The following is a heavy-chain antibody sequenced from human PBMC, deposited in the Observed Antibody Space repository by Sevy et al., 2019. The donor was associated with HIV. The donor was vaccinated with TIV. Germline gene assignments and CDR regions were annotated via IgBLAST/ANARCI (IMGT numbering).Heavy chain of an antibody. J-gene: IGHJ4*02. V-gene: IGHV3-7*01. CDR2: MKEDGSER. CDR3: VREGVGGYSYSLDC. CDR1: GFTFSSYW. D-gene: IGHD5-18*01. Sequence: GSLRLSCAASGFTFSSYWMSWVRPAPGKGLEWVATMKEDGSERNYVDSVKGRFTISRDNAKNSLYLQMNSLRAEDTAVYYCVREGVGGYSYSLDCWGQGTLVTVSS.